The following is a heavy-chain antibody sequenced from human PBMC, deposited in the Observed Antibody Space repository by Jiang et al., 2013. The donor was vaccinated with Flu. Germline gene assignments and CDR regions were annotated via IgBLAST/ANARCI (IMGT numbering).Heavy chain of an antibody. V-gene: IGHV5-51*03. CDR3: ARRTVVSETFDY. CDR1: EYSFTTYW. D-gene: IGHD2-21*02. Sequence: VKKPGESLKISCKASEYSFTTYWIGWVRQMPGKGLEWMGIIYPGDFDTRYNPSFQGQVTISADKSISTAYLQWSSLKASDTAMYYCARRTVVSETFDYWGQGTLVTVSS. J-gene: IGHJ4*02. CDR2: IYPGDFDT.